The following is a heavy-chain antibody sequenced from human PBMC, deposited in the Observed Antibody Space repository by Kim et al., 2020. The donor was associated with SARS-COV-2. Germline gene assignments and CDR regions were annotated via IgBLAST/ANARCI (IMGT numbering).Heavy chain of an antibody. J-gene: IGHJ4*02. CDR3: ARPDSGSWQPIDY. V-gene: IGHV5-51*01. Sequence: YSPAFQGQVTSAADKSISTAYLQWSSLKASDTAMYYCARPDSGSWQPIDYWGQGTLVTVSS. D-gene: IGHD2-15*01.